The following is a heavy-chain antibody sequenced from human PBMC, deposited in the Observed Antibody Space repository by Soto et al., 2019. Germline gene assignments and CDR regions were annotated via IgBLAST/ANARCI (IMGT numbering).Heavy chain of an antibody. CDR1: GFTFSSYA. CDR2: ISGSGGST. D-gene: IGHD2-15*01. Sequence: GESLKISCAASGFTFSSYAMSWVRQAPGKGLEWVSAISGSGGSTYYADSVKGRFTISRDNSKNTLYLQMNSLRAEDTAVYYCAKPLHCSGGSCSYYYYYYMDVWGKGTTVTVSS. CDR3: AKPLHCSGGSCSYYYYYYMDV. V-gene: IGHV3-23*01. J-gene: IGHJ6*03.